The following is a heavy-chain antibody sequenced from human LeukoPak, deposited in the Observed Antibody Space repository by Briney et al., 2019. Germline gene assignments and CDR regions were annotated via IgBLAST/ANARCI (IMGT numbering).Heavy chain of an antibody. D-gene: IGHD2-2*02. CDR1: GGSFNNYY. CDR3: ARTRSQAISAQYFDY. J-gene: IGHJ4*02. V-gene: IGHV4-59*08. CDR2: IYYTGST. Sequence: SETLSLTCTVSGGSFNNYYWNWIRQPPGKGLEWIGYIYYTGSTNYNPSLKSRVTISLDTSKNQFSLRLTSVTAADTAVYYCARTRSQAISAQYFDYWGQGTLVTVSS.